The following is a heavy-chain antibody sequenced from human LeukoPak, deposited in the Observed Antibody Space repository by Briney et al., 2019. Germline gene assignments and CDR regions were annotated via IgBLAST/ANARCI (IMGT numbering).Heavy chain of an antibody. Sequence: GESLKISCKASGYSFAIYWIGWVRQMPGKGLEWMGIIYPGDSDTRYSPSFQGQVTISADKSISTAYLQWSSLKASDTAMYYCARYSGSYYRYFDYWGQGTLVTVSS. D-gene: IGHD1-26*01. J-gene: IGHJ4*02. V-gene: IGHV5-51*01. CDR1: GYSFAIYW. CDR3: ARYSGSYYRYFDY. CDR2: IYPGDSDT.